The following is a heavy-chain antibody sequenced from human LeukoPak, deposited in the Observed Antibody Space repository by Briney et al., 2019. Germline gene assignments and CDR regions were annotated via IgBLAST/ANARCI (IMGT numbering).Heavy chain of an antibody. V-gene: IGHV3-33*01. D-gene: IGHD3-9*01. Sequence: GGSLRLSCAASGFTFSSYGMHWVRQAPGKGLEWVAVIWYDGSNKYYADSVKGRFTISRDNSKNTLYLQMNSLRAEDTAVYYCARDDSNYDILTGYYSYAFDIWGQGTMVTVSS. CDR3: ARDDSNYDILTGYYSYAFDI. CDR1: GFTFSSYG. J-gene: IGHJ3*02. CDR2: IWYDGSNK.